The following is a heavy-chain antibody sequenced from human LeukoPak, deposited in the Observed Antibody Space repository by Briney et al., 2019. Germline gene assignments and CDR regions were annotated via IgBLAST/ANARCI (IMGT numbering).Heavy chain of an antibody. CDR1: GYTFTDYY. D-gene: IGHD6-19*01. J-gene: IGHJ4*02. V-gene: IGHV1-2*02. CDR3: APRRVAADKGFDY. Sequence: ASVTVSCKASGYTFTDYYMHWTRQAPGQGPEWMGWMNPNSGGTNYAQKFQGRVTMTRDTSITTAYMELSSLRSDDTAVYYCAPRRVAADKGFDYWGQGTLVTVSS. CDR2: MNPNSGGT.